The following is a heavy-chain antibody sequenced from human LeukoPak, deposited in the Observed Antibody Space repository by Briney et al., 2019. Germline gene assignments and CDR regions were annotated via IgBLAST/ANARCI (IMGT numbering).Heavy chain of an antibody. Sequence: SVKVSCKASGGTFSSYAISWVRQAPGQGLEWMGRIITILDIPNYAQKFQGRVTITLDKSTITIFMELSSLRSEDTAVYYCARELEPYYFDYWGQGSLVTVSS. CDR3: ARELEPYYFDY. CDR2: IITILDIP. D-gene: IGHD1-1*01. J-gene: IGHJ4*02. CDR1: GGTFSSYA. V-gene: IGHV1-69*04.